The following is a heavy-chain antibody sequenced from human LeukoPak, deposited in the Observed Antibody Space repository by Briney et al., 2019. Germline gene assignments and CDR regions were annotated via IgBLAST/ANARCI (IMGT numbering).Heavy chain of an antibody. Sequence: GGSLRLSCAASGFTFSSYAMSWVRQAPGKGLEWVSAISGSGGSTYYADSVKGRFTISRDNSKNTLYLQMNSLRAEDTAVYYCAKDPYGSGSYYKRVNWFDPWGQGTLVTVSS. CDR2: ISGSGGST. J-gene: IGHJ5*02. CDR3: AKDPYGSGSYYKRVNWFDP. V-gene: IGHV3-23*01. D-gene: IGHD3-10*01. CDR1: GFTFSSYA.